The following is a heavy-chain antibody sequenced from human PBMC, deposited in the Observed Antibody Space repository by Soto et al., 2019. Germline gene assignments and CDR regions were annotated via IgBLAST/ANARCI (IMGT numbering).Heavy chain of an antibody. D-gene: IGHD1-26*01. CDR3: ASDQGGSYDY. CDR1: GYTFTSYG. Sequence: QVQLVQSGAEVKKPGASVKVSCKASGYTFTSYGISWVRQAPGKGLEWMGWINAYNGNTNYAQKLQGRVTMTTATTTSTAYMELRSLRSDDTVVYCCASDQGGSYDYWGQGTLVTVSS. CDR2: INAYNGNT. J-gene: IGHJ4*02. V-gene: IGHV1-18*01.